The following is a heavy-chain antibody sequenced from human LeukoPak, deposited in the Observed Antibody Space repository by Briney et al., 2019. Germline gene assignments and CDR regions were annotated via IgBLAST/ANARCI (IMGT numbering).Heavy chain of an antibody. CDR2: IKSKTDGGTT. CDR1: GFTFSSYG. D-gene: IGHD3-10*01. J-gene: IGHJ4*02. V-gene: IGHV3-15*01. CDR3: TTDLPYYYGSGADY. Sequence: GRSLRLSCAASGFTFSSYGMHWVRQAPGKGLEWVGRIKSKTDGGTTDYAAPVKGRFTISRDDSKNTLYLQMNSLKTEDTAVYYCTTDLPYYYGSGADYWGQGTLVTVSS.